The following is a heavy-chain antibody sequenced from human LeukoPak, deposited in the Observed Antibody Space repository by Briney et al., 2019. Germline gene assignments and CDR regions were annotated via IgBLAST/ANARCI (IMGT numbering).Heavy chain of an antibody. J-gene: IGHJ4*02. V-gene: IGHV3-21*01. CDR1: GFTFSSYS. CDR2: ISSSSSYI. D-gene: IGHD6-13*01. CDR3: ARDYSSSWYFDY. Sequence: GGSLRLSCAASGFTFSSYSMNWVRQAPGKGLEWVSSISSSSSYIYYADSVKGRFTISRGNAKNSLYLQMNSLRVEDTAVYYCARDYSSSWYFDYWGQGTLVTVSS.